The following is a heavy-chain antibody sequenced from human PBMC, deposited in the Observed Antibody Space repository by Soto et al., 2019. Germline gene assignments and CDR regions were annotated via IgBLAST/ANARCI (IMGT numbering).Heavy chain of an antibody. CDR1: GFTVSSNY. D-gene: IGHD2-15*01. CDR3: ARVLRLDWFDP. Sequence: PGGSLRLSCAASGFTVSSNYMSWVRQAPGKGLEWVSVIYSGGSTNYADSVKGRFTISRDNAKNSLYLQMNSLRDEDTAVYYCARVLRLDWFDPWGQGTLVTVSS. J-gene: IGHJ5*02. V-gene: IGHV3-66*01. CDR2: IYSGGST.